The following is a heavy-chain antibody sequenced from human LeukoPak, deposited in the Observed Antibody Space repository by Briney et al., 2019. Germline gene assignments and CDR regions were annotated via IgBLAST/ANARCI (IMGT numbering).Heavy chain of an antibody. Sequence: SETLSLTCTVSGGSISSGSYYWSWIRQPAGKGLEWIGRIYTSGSTNYNPSLKSRVTISVDTSKNQFSLKLSSVTAADTAVYYCVSAKFLVRGVSWFDPWGQGTLVTVSS. J-gene: IGHJ5*02. CDR2: IYTSGST. CDR1: GGSISSGSYY. D-gene: IGHD3-10*01. CDR3: VSAKFLVRGVSWFDP. V-gene: IGHV4-61*02.